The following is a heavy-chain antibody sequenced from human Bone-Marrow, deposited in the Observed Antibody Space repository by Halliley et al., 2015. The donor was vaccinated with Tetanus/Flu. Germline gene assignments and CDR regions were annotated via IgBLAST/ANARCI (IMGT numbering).Heavy chain of an antibody. CDR3: VRGLYSYGSGSYFDS. V-gene: IGHV4-31*03. D-gene: IGHD3-10*01. CDR1: GVSIGSGGYY. CDR2: IYYSGTT. J-gene: IGHJ4*02. Sequence: TLSLTCTVSGVSIGSGGYYWSWIRQHSGKGLEWVGHIYYSGTTYYNPSLKSRVSISVDTSKNQFSLKFNSVTAADTAVYHCVRGLYSYGSGSYFDSWGQGTLVTVSS.